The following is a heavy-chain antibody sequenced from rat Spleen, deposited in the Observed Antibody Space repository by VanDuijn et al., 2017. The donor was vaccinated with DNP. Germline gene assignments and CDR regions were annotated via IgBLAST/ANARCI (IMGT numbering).Heavy chain of an antibody. Sequence: EVQLVESGGGLVQPGRSLKLSCAASGFTFRDYYMAWVRQAPTKGLEWVASISASGGSTSYRDSVKGRFTISRDNAKSILYLQMDSLRSEDTATFYCTTDFERGYWGQGTLVTVSS. D-gene: IGHD1-11*01. CDR1: GFTFRDYY. J-gene: IGHJ3*01. CDR2: ISASGGST. V-gene: IGHV5-20*01. CDR3: TTDFERGY.